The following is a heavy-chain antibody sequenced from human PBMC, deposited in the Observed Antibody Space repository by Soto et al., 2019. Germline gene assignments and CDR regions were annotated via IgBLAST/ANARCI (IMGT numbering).Heavy chain of an antibody. V-gene: IGHV3-49*03. CDR2: IRTKAYGGTT. Sequence: AGGSLRLSCSTSGFTFGGYAMSWFRQGQGKGLEWIGFIRTKAYGGTTDYAASVKGRLTISRDDSKRIAYLQMNSLKTEDTGVYYCARDTDHGDYVGDHWGQGTLVTVSS. CDR3: ARDTDHGDYVGDH. CDR1: GFTFGGYA. J-gene: IGHJ4*02. D-gene: IGHD4-17*01.